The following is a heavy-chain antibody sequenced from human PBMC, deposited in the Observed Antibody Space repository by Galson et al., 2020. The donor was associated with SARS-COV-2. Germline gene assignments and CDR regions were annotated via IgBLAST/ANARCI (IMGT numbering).Heavy chain of an antibody. CDR3: ATPPIGVAVYGGARHCCGS. V-gene: IGHV4-31*03. Sequence: ETSETLSLTCTVSGGSISSGGYYWSWIRQHPGKGLEWIGYIYYSGSTYYNPSLKSRLTISVDTSKNQFSLKLSSVTAADTAVYYCATPPIGVAVYGGARHCCGSRGWGNLVSV. D-gene: IGHD3-22*01. J-gene: IGHJ4*02. CDR2: IYYSGST. CDR1: GGSISSGGYY.